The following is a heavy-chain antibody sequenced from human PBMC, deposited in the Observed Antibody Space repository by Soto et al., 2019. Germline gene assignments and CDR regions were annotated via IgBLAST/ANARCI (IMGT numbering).Heavy chain of an antibody. CDR3: TTDHPPSWLNYYYYMDV. CDR2: IKSKTDGGTT. V-gene: IGHV3-15*01. CDR1: GFTFSNAL. D-gene: IGHD3-22*01. Sequence: WGSLRLFCAASGFTFSNALRSWVRQAPGKGLGWVGRIKSKTDGGTTDYAAPVKGRFTISRDDSKNTLYLQMNSLKTEDTAVYYCTTDHPPSWLNYYYYMDVWGKGTTVTVS. J-gene: IGHJ6*03.